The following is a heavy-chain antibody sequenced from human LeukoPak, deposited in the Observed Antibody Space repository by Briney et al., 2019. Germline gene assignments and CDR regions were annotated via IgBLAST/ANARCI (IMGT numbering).Heavy chain of an antibody. CDR3: ARVSDDSGWNFDY. CDR2: INAGNGNR. CDR1: GYTFTSYA. D-gene: IGHD6-19*01. Sequence: ASVKVSCKASGYTFTSYAIHWVRQAPGQRLEWMGWINAGNGNRKYSQKFQDRVTIAREPSATTAYMELDSLTSEDTAVYYCARVSDDSGWNFDYWGQGTLVTVSS. V-gene: IGHV1-3*01. J-gene: IGHJ4*02.